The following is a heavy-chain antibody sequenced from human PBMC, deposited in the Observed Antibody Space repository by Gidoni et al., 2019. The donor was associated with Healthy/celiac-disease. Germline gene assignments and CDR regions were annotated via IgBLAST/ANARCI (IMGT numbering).Heavy chain of an antibody. J-gene: IGHJ4*02. CDR3: AKVGENFHYFDY. D-gene: IGHD1-7*01. CDR1: GFPFSSYA. CDR2: ISGSGGST. Sequence: EVQLVESGGGLVQPGGSLRLACAASGFPFSSYAMRWVRQAPGKGLAWVSAISGSGGSTYYADSVKGRFTISRDNSKNTLYLQMNSLRAEDTAVYYCAKVGENFHYFDYWGQGTLVTVSS. V-gene: IGHV3-23*04.